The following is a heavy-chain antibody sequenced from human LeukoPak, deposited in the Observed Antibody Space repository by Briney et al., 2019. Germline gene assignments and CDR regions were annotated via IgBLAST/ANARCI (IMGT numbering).Heavy chain of an antibody. CDR1: GVSFSGSA. D-gene: IGHD3-22*01. CDR2: ISGSGGST. CDR3: AKDRTLEYYYDGSGQDY. V-gene: IGHV3-23*01. J-gene: IGHJ4*02. Sequence: PGGSLRLSCAASGVSFSGSAMSWVRQPPGKGLEWVSVISGSGGSTYYADSVKGRFTISRDNSKNTQYLQMNSLRAEDTAVYYCAKDRTLEYYYDGSGQDYWGQGTLVTVSS.